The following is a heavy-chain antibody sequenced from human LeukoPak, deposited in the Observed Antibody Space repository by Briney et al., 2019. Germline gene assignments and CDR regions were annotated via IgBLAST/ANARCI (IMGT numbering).Heavy chain of an antibody. Sequence: SETLSLTCTVSGGSISSYYWSWIRQTPGKGLEWVGYMYSSGSTNYNASLKSRVTISIDTSKNQFSLKVSSLTAADTAVYYCARMNNWGRGWYFDLWGRGTLVTVSS. D-gene: IGHD7-27*01. V-gene: IGHV4-59*01. CDR3: ARMNNWGRGWYFDL. CDR2: MYSSGST. J-gene: IGHJ2*01. CDR1: GGSISSYY.